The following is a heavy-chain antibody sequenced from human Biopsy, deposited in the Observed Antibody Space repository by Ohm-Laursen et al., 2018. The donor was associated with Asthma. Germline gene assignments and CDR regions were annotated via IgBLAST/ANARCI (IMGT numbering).Heavy chain of an antibody. CDR2: IGIKGTSI. V-gene: IGHV3-11*01. CDR3: AKSADYYDSTDYLDF. J-gene: IGHJ4*01. D-gene: IGHD3-22*01. Sequence: SRRLSCAASGMSVSDYYMTWLRQSPGKGLEWLSHIGIKGTSIYYADSVKGRFTISRDNAKDSLYLQMQSLRPEDTAFYYCAKSADYYDSTDYLDFWGRGTLVTVSS. CDR1: GMSVSDYY.